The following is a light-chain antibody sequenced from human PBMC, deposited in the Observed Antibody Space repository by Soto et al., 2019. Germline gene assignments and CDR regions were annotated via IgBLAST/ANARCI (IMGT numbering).Light chain of an antibody. J-gene: IGLJ3*02. CDR2: EVN. CDR3: NSYTTSSTWV. Sequence: QSVLTQPASVSGSPGQSITISCTGTSSDVGGYNYVSWYQQHPGKAPKLMIYEVNNRPSGVSNRFSGSKSGNTASLTISGLRAEDEADYYCNSYTTSSTWVFGGGTTLPVL. CDR1: SSDVGGYNY. V-gene: IGLV2-14*01.